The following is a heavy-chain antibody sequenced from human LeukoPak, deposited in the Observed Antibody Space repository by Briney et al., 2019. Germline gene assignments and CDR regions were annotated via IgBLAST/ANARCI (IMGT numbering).Heavy chain of an antibody. J-gene: IGHJ5*02. D-gene: IGHD3-3*01. CDR2: IYHSGST. V-gene: IGHV4-38-2*02. CDR3: ARDPNNYDFWSGTGNWFDP. CDR1: GYSMSSGYY. Sequence: PSETLSLTCTVSGYSMSSGYYWGWIRQPPGKGLEWIGSIYHSGSTYYNPSLKSRVTISVDTSKNQFSLKLSSVTAADTAVYYCARDPNNYDFWSGTGNWFDPWGQGTLVTVSS.